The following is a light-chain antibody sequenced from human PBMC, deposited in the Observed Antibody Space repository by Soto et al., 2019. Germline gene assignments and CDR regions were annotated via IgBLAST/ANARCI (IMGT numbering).Light chain of an antibody. CDR1: QGVSSY. V-gene: IGKV3-20*01. Sequence: VLTQSPGALSFSPGGRCTRSCRASQGVSSYLAWYQQKPGQAPRLLIYGASSRATGIPDRFSGSGSETDFTLTISRLEPEDFAVYYCQQYGSPFGQGTRLEIK. CDR3: QQYGSP. J-gene: IGKJ5*01. CDR2: GAS.